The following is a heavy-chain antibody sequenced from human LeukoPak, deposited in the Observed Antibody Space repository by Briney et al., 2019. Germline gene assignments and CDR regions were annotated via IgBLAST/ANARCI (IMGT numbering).Heavy chain of an antibody. V-gene: IGHV3-48*04. J-gene: IGHJ4*02. D-gene: IGHD2-2*01. CDR3: ARYARELDY. CDR1: GFTFSSYS. CDR2: ISSSSSTI. Sequence: PGGSLRLSCAASGFTFSSYSMNWVRQAPGKGLEWVSYISSSSSTIYYADSVRGRFTVSGDNAKNSLYLQMNSLRVEDTAVYYCARYARELDYWGQGSLVTVSS.